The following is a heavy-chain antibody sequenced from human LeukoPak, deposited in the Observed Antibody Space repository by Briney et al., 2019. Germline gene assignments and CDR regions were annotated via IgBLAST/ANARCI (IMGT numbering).Heavy chain of an antibody. CDR1: GGSISSNNW. V-gene: IGHV4-4*02. CDR2: IYYSGST. Sequence: SETLSLSCAVSGGSISSNNWWTWVRQPPGKGLEWIGSIYYSGSTYYNPSLKSRVTISVDTSKNQFSLQLNSVTPEDTAVYYCARDPDTPMGYDAFDIWGQGTMVTVSS. J-gene: IGHJ3*02. CDR3: ARDPDTPMGYDAFDI. D-gene: IGHD5-18*01.